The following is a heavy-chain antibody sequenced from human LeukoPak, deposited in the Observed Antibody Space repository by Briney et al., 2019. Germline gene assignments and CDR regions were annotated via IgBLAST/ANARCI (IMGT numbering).Heavy chain of an antibody. Sequence: GGSLRLSCAASGFTFSSCGMHWVRQAPGKGLEWVAVISYDGSNKYYADSVKGRFTISRDNSKNTLFLEMNSLRAEDTAVYYCAKALTSGWYLDAFNIWGQGTMVTVSS. CDR3: AKALTSGWYLDAFNI. V-gene: IGHV3-30*18. CDR1: GFTFSSCG. D-gene: IGHD6-19*01. CDR2: ISYDGSNK. J-gene: IGHJ3*02.